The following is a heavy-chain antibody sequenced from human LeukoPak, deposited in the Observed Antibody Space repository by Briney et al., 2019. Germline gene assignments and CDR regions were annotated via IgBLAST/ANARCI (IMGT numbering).Heavy chain of an antibody. CDR2: ISAYNGNT. Sequence: ASVKVSCKASGYTFTSYGISWVRQAPGQGLEWMGWISAYNGNTNYAQKLQGRVTMTTDTSTSTAYMELRSLRSDDTAVYYCARGTTIFGVSLSAFDIWGQGTMVTVSS. D-gene: IGHD3-3*01. CDR3: ARGTTIFGVSLSAFDI. V-gene: IGHV1-18*01. CDR1: GYTFTSYG. J-gene: IGHJ3*02.